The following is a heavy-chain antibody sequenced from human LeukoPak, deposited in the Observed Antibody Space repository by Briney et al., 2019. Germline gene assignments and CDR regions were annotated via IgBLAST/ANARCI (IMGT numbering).Heavy chain of an antibody. V-gene: IGHV4-59*01. CDR3: ARSAAGFDY. J-gene: IGHJ4*02. D-gene: IGHD6-13*01. CDR2: IYYSGST. CDR1: GGSISSYY. Sequence: SETLSLTCTVSGGSISSYYWSWIRQPPGKGLEWTGYIYYSGSTNYNPSLKSRVTISVDTSKNQFSLKLSSVTAADTAVYCCARSAAGFDYWGQGTLVTVSS.